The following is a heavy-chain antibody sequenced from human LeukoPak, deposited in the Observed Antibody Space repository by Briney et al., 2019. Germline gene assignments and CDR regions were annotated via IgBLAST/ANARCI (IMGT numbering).Heavy chain of an antibody. CDR1: GGSISSGSYY. CDR3: AALHISGYYYYFDY. J-gene: IGHJ4*02. CDR2: IYTSGST. Sequence: SETLSLTCTVSGGSISSGSYYWSWIRQPAGKGLEWIGRIYTSGSTNYNPSLKSRVTISVDTSKNQFSLKLSSVTAADTAVYYCAALHISGYYYYFDYWGQGTLVTVSS. V-gene: IGHV4-61*02. D-gene: IGHD3-22*01.